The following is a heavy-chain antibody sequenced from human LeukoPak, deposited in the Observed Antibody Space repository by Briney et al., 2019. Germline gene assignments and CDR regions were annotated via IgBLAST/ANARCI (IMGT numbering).Heavy chain of an antibody. Sequence: GGSLRLSCAASGFTFSYYDMSWVRQASGKGLEWVASITLSGGSTFYADSVKGRFTISRDNSKNSLYLQMNSLRAEDTALYYCARVAAAGFDYWGQGTLVTVSS. V-gene: IGHV3-23*01. CDR1: GFTFSYYD. J-gene: IGHJ4*02. CDR3: ARVAAAGFDY. D-gene: IGHD6-13*01. CDR2: ITLSGGST.